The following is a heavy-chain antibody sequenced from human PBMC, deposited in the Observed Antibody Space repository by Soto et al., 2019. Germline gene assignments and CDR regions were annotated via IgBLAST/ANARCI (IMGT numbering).Heavy chain of an antibody. V-gene: IGHV4-4*02. CDR1: GDAISSNNW. J-gene: IGHJ6*02. CDR2: IHHSGST. D-gene: IGHD3-22*01. Sequence: SETLSLTCAVSGDAISSNNWWTWVRQPPGKGPEWIGDIHHSGSTNYNPSLKSRVTISVDKSKSQFSLKLSSVTAADTAVYYCAGSGYYHNSGMDVWGQGTTVTVSS. CDR3: AGSGYYHNSGMDV.